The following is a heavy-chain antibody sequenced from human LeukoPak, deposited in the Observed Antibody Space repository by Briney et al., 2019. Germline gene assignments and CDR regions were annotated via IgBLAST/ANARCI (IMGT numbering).Heavy chain of an antibody. V-gene: IGHV3-21*01. CDR2: ISSSSSYI. D-gene: IGHD2-8*01. Sequence: GGSLRLSCAASGFTFSSYSMNWVRQAPGKGLEWVSSISSSSSYIYYADSVKGRFTISRDNAKNSLYLQMNSLRAEDTAVYYCARDTGMAPLTWFDPWGQGTLVTVSS. CDR3: ARDTGMAPLTWFDP. CDR1: GFTFSSYS. J-gene: IGHJ5*02.